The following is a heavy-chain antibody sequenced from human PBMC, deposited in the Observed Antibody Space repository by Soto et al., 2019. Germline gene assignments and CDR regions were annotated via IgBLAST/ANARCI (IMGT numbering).Heavy chain of an antibody. CDR3: ARGGIYDYVWGSYRYNPPPLFDY. D-gene: IGHD3-16*02. J-gene: IGHJ4*02. V-gene: IGHV4-30-2*01. Sequence: SETLSLTCAVSGGSISSGGYSWSWIRQPPGKGLEWIGYIYHSGSTYYNPSLKSRVTISVDRSKNQFSLKPSSVTAADTAVYYCARGGIYDYVWGSYRYNPPPLFDYWGQGTLVTVSS. CDR2: IYHSGST. CDR1: GGSISSGGYS.